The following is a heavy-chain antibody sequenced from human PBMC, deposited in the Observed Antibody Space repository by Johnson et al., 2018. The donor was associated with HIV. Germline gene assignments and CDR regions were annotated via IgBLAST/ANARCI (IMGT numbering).Heavy chain of an antibody. D-gene: IGHD1-26*01. Sequence: VQLVESGGGVVQPGGSLRLSCAASAFTFSSFGMHWVRQAPGNGLEWVSRINSDGSCTSYADSVKGRFTISRDNAKNTLYLQMNSLKTEDTAVYYCNAHRGGYDFDIWGKGTMVIVS. V-gene: IGHV3-74*02. CDR3: NAHRGGYDFDI. J-gene: IGHJ3*02. CDR1: AFTFSSFG. CDR2: INSDGSCT.